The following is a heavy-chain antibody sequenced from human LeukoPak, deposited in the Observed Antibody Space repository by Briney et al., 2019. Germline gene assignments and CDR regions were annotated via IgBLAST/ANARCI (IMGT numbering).Heavy chain of an antibody. Sequence: ASVNISCKASGYVFSSFGVCWVRQAPGQGLEWMGWSGAYIGNTNYAQKFQGRLTMTTDASVSIAYMELRSLRSDDTAVYYCARGVRGSQKLDYWGQGTLVTVSS. V-gene: IGHV1-18*01. CDR1: GYVFSSFG. CDR2: SGAYIGNT. D-gene: IGHD1-26*01. J-gene: IGHJ4*02. CDR3: ARGVRGSQKLDY.